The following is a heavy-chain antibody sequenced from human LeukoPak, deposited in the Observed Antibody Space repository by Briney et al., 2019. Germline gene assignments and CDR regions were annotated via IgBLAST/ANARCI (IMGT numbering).Heavy chain of an antibody. D-gene: IGHD4-17*01. J-gene: IGHJ4*02. V-gene: IGHV1-3*01. Sequence: GASVKVSCKASGYNFSSNDMHWVCQAPGQRLEWMGWINAGNGNTKSSQKFQGRVTITRDTSASTVYMELSSLRSEDAAMYYCAAYFGAFDYWGQGSLVTVSS. CDR2: INAGNGNT. CDR3: AAYFGAFDY. CDR1: GYNFSSND.